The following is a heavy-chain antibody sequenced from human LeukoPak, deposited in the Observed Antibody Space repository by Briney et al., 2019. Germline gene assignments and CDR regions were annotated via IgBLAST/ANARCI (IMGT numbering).Heavy chain of an antibody. J-gene: IGHJ4*02. D-gene: IGHD5-18*01. CDR1: GDSISYYY. CDR2: IYYSGNT. CDR3: ARVRGYSYDSSDFDY. V-gene: IGHV4-59*01. Sequence: PSETLSLTCTVSGDSISYYYWSCIRQPPGKGLEWIGKIYYSGNTNYNPSLKSRVTISVDTSKNQFSLKLSSVTAADTAVYYCARVRGYSYDSSDFDYWGQGTLVTVSS.